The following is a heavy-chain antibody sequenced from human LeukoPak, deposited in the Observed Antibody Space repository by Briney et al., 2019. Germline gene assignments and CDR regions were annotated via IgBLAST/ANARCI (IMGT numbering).Heavy chain of an antibody. V-gene: IGHV1-46*01. CDR2: IHPRGGSA. D-gene: IGHD3-22*01. J-gene: IGHJ3*02. Sequence: ASVKVSCKALGYSFTSHYIHWVRQAPGQGLEWMGIIHPRGGSARYAQKFQGRVTMTTDTSTSTVYMEVSRLTSEDTAVYYCARNFVNYYETSGDALDIWGQGTMVTVSS. CDR3: ARNFVNYYETSGDALDI. CDR1: GYSFTSHY.